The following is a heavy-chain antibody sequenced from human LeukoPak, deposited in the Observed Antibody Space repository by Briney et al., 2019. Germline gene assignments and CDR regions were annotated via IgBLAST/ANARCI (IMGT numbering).Heavy chain of an antibody. CDR3: ARRYYFVSGSYYPFDF. J-gene: IGHJ4*02. Sequence: PSETLSLTCNVSGGSISDNDYSWDWIRQPPGKGLEWMGCIHYSGTTYSNPSLKSRISISVDTSKSQFSLKLRSVTAADTAVYHCARRYYFVSGSYYPFDFWGQGTLVTVSS. CDR1: GGSISDNDYS. CDR2: IHYSGTT. V-gene: IGHV4-39*01. D-gene: IGHD3-10*01.